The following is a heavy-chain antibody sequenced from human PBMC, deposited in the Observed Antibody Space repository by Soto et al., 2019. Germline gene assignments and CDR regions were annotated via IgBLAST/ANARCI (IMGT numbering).Heavy chain of an antibody. CDR3: ARDNDRPQLGGNYYYILDV. Sequence: QVQLEQSGAEVKKPGSSVKVSCKASGGTFSTSAISWVRQAPGQGLEWMGGIMPIFRTPDYAQKFQGRVTVRAAESTSTASMGVSGLRSDDTAVYYCARDNDRPQLGGNYYYILDVWGQGTTITVSS. J-gene: IGHJ6*02. V-gene: IGHV1-69*12. CDR2: IMPIFRTP. CDR1: GGTFSTSA. D-gene: IGHD2-8*01.